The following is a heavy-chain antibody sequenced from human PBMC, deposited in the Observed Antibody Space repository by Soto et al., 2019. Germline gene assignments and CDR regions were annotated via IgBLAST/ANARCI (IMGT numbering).Heavy chain of an antibody. Sequence: VQLVESGGGLVQPGGSLRLSCAASGFTFSTYSMNWGRQAPGQGLEWVSYISSRSYTIYYVDSVKGRFTISRDNAQNSLYLQMNSLRDEDTAVYYCARGGSSSDNGLDVWGQVTTVTVSS. V-gene: IGHV3-48*02. CDR3: ARGGSSSDNGLDV. CDR1: GFTFSTYS. D-gene: IGHD6-6*01. CDR2: ISSRSYTI. J-gene: IGHJ6*02.